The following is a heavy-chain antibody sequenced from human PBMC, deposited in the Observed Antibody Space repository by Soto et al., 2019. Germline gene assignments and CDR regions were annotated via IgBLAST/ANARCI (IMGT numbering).Heavy chain of an antibody. D-gene: IGHD3-22*01. J-gene: IGHJ4*02. CDR1: GYSFTSYW. CDR3: ARLDDPAYYYDSSGSPPSI. Sequence: PGESLKISCKGSGYSFTSYWISWVRQMPGKGLEWMGRIDPSDSYTNYSPSFQGHVTISADKSISTAYLQWSSLKASDTAMYYCARLDDPAYYYDSSGSPPSIWGQGTLVTVSS. V-gene: IGHV5-10-1*01. CDR2: IDPSDSYT.